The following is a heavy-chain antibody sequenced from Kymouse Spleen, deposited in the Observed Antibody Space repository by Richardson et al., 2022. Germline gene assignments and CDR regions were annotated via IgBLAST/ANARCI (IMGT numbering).Heavy chain of an antibody. Sequence: EVQLVESGGGLVKPGGSLRLSCAASGFTFSSYSMNWVRQAPGKGLEWVSSISSSSSYIYYADSVKGRFTISRDNAKNSLYLQMNSLRAEDTAVYYCARDEDSGSFYYYYGMDVWGQGTTVTVSS. CDR2: ISSSSSYI. CDR3: ARDEDSGSFYYYYGMDV. D-gene: IGHD1-26*01. CDR1: GFTFSSYS. V-gene: IGHV3-21*03. J-gene: IGHJ6*02.